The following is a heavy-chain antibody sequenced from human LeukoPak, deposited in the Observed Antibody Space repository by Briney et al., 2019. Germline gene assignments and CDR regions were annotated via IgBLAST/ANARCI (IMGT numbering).Heavy chain of an antibody. D-gene: IGHD2-15*01. CDR2: ILPIFGTT. J-gene: IGHJ3*02. Sequence: GASVKVSCKASGYTFTTYGISWVRQAPGHGLEWMGGILPIFGTTNYAQKFQARVTITADESTSTAYMEMSSLRSEDTAVYYCGRVSCGGNCYSLIGTFDIWGQGTMVTVSS. CDR3: GRVSCGGNCYSLIGTFDI. CDR1: GYTFTTYG. V-gene: IGHV1-69*13.